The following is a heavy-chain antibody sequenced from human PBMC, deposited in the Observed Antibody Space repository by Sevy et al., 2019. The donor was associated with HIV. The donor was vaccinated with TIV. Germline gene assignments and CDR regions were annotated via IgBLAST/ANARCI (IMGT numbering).Heavy chain of an antibody. V-gene: IGHV3-33*01. Sequence: GGSLRLSCAASGFTFSSSAMHWVRQAPGKGLEWVALIWYDGSKKYYADSVKGGFTISRDNSKNTLYLQMNSVRAEDTAVYYCAREGGYGGTWNFDYWGQGTLVTVSS. D-gene: IGHD6-13*01. CDR3: AREGGYGGTWNFDY. J-gene: IGHJ4*02. CDR1: GFTFSSSA. CDR2: IWYDGSKK.